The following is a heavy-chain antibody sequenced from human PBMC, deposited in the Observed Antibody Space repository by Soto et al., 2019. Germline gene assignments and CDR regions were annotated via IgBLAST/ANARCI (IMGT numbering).Heavy chain of an antibody. CDR2: ISSSSSTI. J-gene: IGHJ4*02. V-gene: IGHV3-48*01. Sequence: GGSLRLSCAASGFTFSSYSMNWVRQAPGKGLEWVSYISSSSSTIYYADSVKGRFTISRDNAKNSLYLQMNSLRAEDTAVYYCARDIQSITMVRGVIISPPSLDYWGQGTLVTVSS. CDR1: GFTFSSYS. CDR3: ARDIQSITMVRGVIISPPSLDY. D-gene: IGHD3-10*01.